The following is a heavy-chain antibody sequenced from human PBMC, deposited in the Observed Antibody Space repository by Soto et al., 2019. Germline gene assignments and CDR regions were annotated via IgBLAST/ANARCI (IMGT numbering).Heavy chain of an antibody. D-gene: IGHD1-1*01. CDR2: INAGNGNT. CDR1: GYTFTSYA. Sequence: QVQLVQSGAEVKKPGASVKVSCKASGYTFTSYAMHWVRQAPGQRLEWMGWINAGNGNTKYSQKFQGRVTITRDTSASTAYMELISLRSEDTAVYYCARDKRTGTLGNWFDPWGQGTLVTVSS. J-gene: IGHJ5*02. V-gene: IGHV1-3*01. CDR3: ARDKRTGTLGNWFDP.